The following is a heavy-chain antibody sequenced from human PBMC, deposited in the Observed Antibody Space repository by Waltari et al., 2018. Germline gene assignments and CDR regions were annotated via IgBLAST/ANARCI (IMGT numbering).Heavy chain of an antibody. CDR1: GFHFSSYS. V-gene: IGHV3-33*01. Sequence: QVHLAQSGGGVVQPGRSLRLSCSASGFHFSSYSMHWIRQRPGMGLEWVAVIWPDESIAYSKDLADGRFTISRDNTKNTVFLEMNSLRPEDTAVYYCARDAFVYHREMGFDSWGQGIPVAVSS. D-gene: IGHD2-2*01. CDR2: IWPDESIA. J-gene: IGHJ4*02. CDR3: ARDAFVYHREMGFDS.